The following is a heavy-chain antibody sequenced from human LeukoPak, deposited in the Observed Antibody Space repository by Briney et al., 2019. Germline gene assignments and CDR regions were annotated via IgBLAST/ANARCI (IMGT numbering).Heavy chain of an antibody. J-gene: IGHJ4*02. CDR2: IYSARST. Sequence: GGSLRLSCAASGVTVSSNYMTWVRQAPGQGLEWVSVIYSARSTDYADSVKGRFTISRDDSKNTLYLQMHSLRAEDTAVYYCARGLYYLDYWGQGTLVTVSS. CDR1: GVTVSSNY. CDR3: ARGLYYLDY. V-gene: IGHV3-53*01.